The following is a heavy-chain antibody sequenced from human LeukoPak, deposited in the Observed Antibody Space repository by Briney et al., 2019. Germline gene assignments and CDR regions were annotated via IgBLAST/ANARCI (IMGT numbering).Heavy chain of an antibody. CDR2: IKSKTDGGTT. D-gene: IGHD4-17*01. CDR1: GFAVSSNY. V-gene: IGHV3-15*01. Sequence: PGGSLRLSCAASGFAVSSNYMSWVRQAPGKGLEWVGRIKSKTDGGTTDYAAPVKGRFTISRDDSKNTLYLQMNSLKTEDTAVYYCTTWDYGTDWGQGTLVTVSS. J-gene: IGHJ4*02. CDR3: TTWDYGTD.